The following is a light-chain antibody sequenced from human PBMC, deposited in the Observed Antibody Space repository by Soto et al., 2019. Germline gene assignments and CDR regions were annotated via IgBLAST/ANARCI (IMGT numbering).Light chain of an antibody. Sequence: QSALTQPASVSGSPGQSITISCTGTSSEVGSYNLVSWYQQYPGTAPKLIIHEGSQRPSGVSNRFSGSKSGNTASLTISGLQAEDGADYHCCSYAGNSNYVFGTGTKVTVL. CDR2: EGS. V-gene: IGLV2-23*01. J-gene: IGLJ1*01. CDR3: CSYAGNSNYV. CDR1: SSEVGSYNL.